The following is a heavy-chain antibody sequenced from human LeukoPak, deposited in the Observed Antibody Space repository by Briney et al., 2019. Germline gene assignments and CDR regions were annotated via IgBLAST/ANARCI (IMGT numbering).Heavy chain of an antibody. J-gene: IGHJ4*02. CDR2: IYTSGST. CDR1: GGSISSYY. Sequence: SETLSLTCTVSGGSISSYYWSWIRQPAGKGLEWIGRIYTSGSTNYNPSLKSRATMSADTSKNQFSLKLSSVTAADTAVYYCARGPSSSGGYYFDYWGQGTLVTVSS. D-gene: IGHD6-13*01. CDR3: ARGPSSSGGYYFDY. V-gene: IGHV4-4*07.